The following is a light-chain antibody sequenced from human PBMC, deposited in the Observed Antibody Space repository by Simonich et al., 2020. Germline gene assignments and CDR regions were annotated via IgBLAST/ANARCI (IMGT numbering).Light chain of an antibody. J-gene: IGKJ5*01. CDR2: EVS. V-gene: IGKV2-29*03. CDR3: MQGIHLPIT. CDR1: QSLLHSDGKTY. Sequence: DIVMTQTPLSLSVTPGQPASISCKSSQSLLHSDGKTYLYWYLQKPGQSPKLLIYEVSNLFSGVPGRFSGSGSGTDFTLKISRVEAEDVGVYYCMQGIHLPITFGQGTRLEIK.